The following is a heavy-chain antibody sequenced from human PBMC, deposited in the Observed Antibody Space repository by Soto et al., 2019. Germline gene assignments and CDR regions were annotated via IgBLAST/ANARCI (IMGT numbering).Heavy chain of an antibody. Sequence: ASVKVSCKASGYTFTGYYMHWVRQAPGQGLEWMGWINPNSGGTNYAQKFQGWVTVTRDTSISTAYMELSRLRSDDTAVYYCARPAYSSSWSYYYYGMDVWGQGTTVTVSS. D-gene: IGHD6-13*01. J-gene: IGHJ6*02. CDR1: GYTFTGYY. V-gene: IGHV1-2*04. CDR2: INPNSGGT. CDR3: ARPAYSSSWSYYYYGMDV.